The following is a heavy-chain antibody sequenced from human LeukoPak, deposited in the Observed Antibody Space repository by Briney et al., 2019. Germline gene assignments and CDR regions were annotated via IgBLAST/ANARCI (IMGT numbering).Heavy chain of an antibody. V-gene: IGHV4-31*03. CDR2: IYYSGST. D-gene: IGHD5-18*01. J-gene: IGHJ3*02. CDR1: GGSISSGGYY. Sequence: RTSETLSLTCTVSGGSISSGGYYWSWLRQHPGKGLEWIGYIYYSGSTYYNPSLKSRVTISVDTSKNQFSLKLSSVTAADTAVYYCARARLGYSYGHDAFDIWGQGTMVTVSS. CDR3: ARARLGYSYGHDAFDI.